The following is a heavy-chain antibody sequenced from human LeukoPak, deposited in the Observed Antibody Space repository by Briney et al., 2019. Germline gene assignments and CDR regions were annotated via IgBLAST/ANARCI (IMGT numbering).Heavy chain of an antibody. J-gene: IGHJ5*02. CDR1: GFTFSSCN. CDR2: ISSRSSYI. V-gene: IGHV3-21*01. Sequence: PGGSLRLSCTASGFTFSSCNMNWVRQAPGKGLEWVSSISSRSSYIYYADSVKGRFTISRDNAKNSLYLQMNSLRAEDTAVYYCARGVRGVITWFDPWGQGTLVTVSS. D-gene: IGHD3-10*01. CDR3: ARGVRGVITWFDP.